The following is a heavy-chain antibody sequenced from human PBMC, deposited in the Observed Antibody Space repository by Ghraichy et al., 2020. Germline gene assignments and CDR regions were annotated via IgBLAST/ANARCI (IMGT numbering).Heavy chain of an antibody. J-gene: IGHJ1*01. V-gene: IGHV3-23*01. Sequence: GGSLRLSCAASEFAFSSYVMSWVRQAPGKGLEWVSTISSSGGSTYYADSVKGRFTISRDNSKNTLFLQMNSLRAEDTAVYYCAKVPYSSSWFLGEYFHHWGQGTLGTVSS. D-gene: IGHD6-13*01. CDR1: EFAFSSYV. CDR2: ISSSGGST. CDR3: AKVPYSSSWFLGEYFHH.